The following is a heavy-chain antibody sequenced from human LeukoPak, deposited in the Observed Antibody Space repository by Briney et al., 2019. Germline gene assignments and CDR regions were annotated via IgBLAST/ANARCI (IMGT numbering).Heavy chain of an antibody. D-gene: IGHD6-13*01. CDR1: GFTFSRFW. CDR3: ARYGSIAAAGTFDY. Sequence: GGSLRLSCAASGFTFSRFWMSWVRQAPGRGLEWVANVKQDGSERYYVDSVKGRFTITRDDAKNSLYLQMNSLRAEDTAVYYCARYGSIAAAGTFDYWGQGTLVTVSS. J-gene: IGHJ4*02. V-gene: IGHV3-7*04. CDR2: VKQDGSER.